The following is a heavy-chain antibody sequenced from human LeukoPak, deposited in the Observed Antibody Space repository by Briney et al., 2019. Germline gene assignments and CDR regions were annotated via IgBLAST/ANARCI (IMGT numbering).Heavy chain of an antibody. CDR3: AKDIPLRYFDWLPKADY. CDR1: GFTLSSYA. Sequence: PGGSLRLSCAASGFTLSSYAMSWVRQAPGKGLEWVSAISGSGGSTYYADSVKGRFTISRDNSKNTLYLQMNSLRAEDTAVYYCAKDIPLRYFDWLPKADYWGQGTLVTVSS. J-gene: IGHJ4*02. V-gene: IGHV3-23*01. CDR2: ISGSGGST. D-gene: IGHD3-9*01.